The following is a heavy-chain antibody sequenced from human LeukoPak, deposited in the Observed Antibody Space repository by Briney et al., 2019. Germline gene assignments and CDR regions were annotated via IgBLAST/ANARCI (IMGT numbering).Heavy chain of an antibody. CDR2: IRSKAYGGTT. CDR1: GFTFGDYA. V-gene: IGHV3-49*03. CDR3: TRGEGSRGFAFDI. Sequence: GGSLRLSCTASGFTFGDYAMSWFRQAPGKGLEWVGFIRSKAYGGTTEYAASVKGRFTISRDDSKSIAYLQMNNLKTEGTAVYYCTRGEGSRGFAFDIWGQGTMDTVSS. J-gene: IGHJ3*02. D-gene: IGHD3-10*01.